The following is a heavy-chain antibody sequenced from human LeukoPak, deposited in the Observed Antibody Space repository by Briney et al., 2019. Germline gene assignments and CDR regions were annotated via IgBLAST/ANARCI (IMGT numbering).Heavy chain of an antibody. D-gene: IGHD4-11*01. CDR2: IDPNNGAT. CDR1: GYTFTGYY. CDR3: AIYSRNYQSDY. Sequence: GASVKVSCKASGYTFTGYYMHWVRQAPGQGFEWMGRIDPNNGATNYAQKFQGRVTVTRDTSISTVYMELSRLKSDDTAVYFCAIYSRNYQSDYWGQGTLVTVSS. V-gene: IGHV1-2*06. J-gene: IGHJ4*02.